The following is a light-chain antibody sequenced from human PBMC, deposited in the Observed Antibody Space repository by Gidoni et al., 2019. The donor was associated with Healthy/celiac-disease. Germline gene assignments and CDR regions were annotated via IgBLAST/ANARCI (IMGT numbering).Light chain of an antibody. V-gene: IGKV1-9*01. CDR2: AAS. CDR1: QGISSY. Sequence: DIPLTQSPSFLSASVGDRVTITCRASQGISSYLAWYQQKPGKAPKLLIYAASTLQRGVPSRFSGSGSGTECTRTISSLQPEDFATYYCQQLNSYPLLFTFGPGTKVEIK. J-gene: IGKJ3*01. CDR3: QQLNSYPLLFT.